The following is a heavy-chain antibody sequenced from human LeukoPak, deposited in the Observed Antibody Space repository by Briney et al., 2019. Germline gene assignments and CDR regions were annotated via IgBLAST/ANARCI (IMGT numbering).Heavy chain of an antibody. CDR2: IYYSGST. Sequence: SETLSLTCTVSGGSVSSGSYYWSWIRQPPGKGLEWIGYIYYSGSTNYNPSLKSRVTISVHTSKNQFSLKLSSVTAADTAVYYCARAGDYYGSGSYLAPFGYWGQGTLVTVSS. CDR1: GGSVSSGSYY. V-gene: IGHV4-61*01. CDR3: ARAGDYYGSGSYLAPFGY. D-gene: IGHD3-10*01. J-gene: IGHJ4*02.